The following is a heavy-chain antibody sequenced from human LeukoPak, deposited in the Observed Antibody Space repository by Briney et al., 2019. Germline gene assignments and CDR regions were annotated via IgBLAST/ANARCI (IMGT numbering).Heavy chain of an antibody. CDR1: GFTFSSYG. V-gene: IGHV3-30*03. J-gene: IGHJ4*02. CDR3: ARNLPAADY. Sequence: GGSLRLSCAASGFTFSSYGMHWVRQAPGKGLEWVAVISDDGSNKYYVDSVKGRFTISRDNSKNTLYLQMNSLRAEDTAVYYCARNLPAADYWGQGTLVTVSS. D-gene: IGHD2-2*01. CDR2: ISDDGSNK.